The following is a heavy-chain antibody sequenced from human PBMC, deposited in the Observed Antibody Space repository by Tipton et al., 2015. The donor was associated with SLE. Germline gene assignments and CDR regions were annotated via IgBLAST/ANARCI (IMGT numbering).Heavy chain of an antibody. Sequence: TLSLTCTVSGGSIRSYYWSWIRQPPGKGLEWIGYIYSSGSTNYNPSLKSRVTISIDVSKNQFSLKLPSVTAADTAVYYCARGMVTWRGAILGVDVWGQGTTVNVSS. D-gene: IGHD2-21*02. CDR1: GGSIRSYY. J-gene: IGHJ6*02. CDR3: ARGMVTWRGAILGVDV. CDR2: IYSSGST. V-gene: IGHV4-59*08.